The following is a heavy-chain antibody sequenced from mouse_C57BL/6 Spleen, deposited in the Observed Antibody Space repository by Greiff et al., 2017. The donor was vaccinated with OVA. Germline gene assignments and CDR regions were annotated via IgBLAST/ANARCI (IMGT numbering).Heavy chain of an antibody. V-gene: IGHV1-59*01. Sequence: VQLQQPGAELVRPGTSVKLSCKASGYTFTSYWMHWVKQRPGQGLEWIGVIDPSDSYTNYNQKFKGKATLTVDTSSSTAYMQLSSLTSEDSAVYYCARGVYYGSSYYAMDYWGQGTSVTVSS. CDR1: GYTFTSYW. J-gene: IGHJ4*01. D-gene: IGHD1-1*01. CDR3: ARGVYYGSSYYAMDY. CDR2: IDPSDSYT.